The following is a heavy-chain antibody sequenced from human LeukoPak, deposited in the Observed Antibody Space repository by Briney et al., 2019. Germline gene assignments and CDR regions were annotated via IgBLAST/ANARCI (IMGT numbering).Heavy chain of an antibody. Sequence: GGSLRLSCAASGFTFSSYNMNWVRQAPGKGLEWVSSISSSSDYIYYADSVKGRFTISRDNSKNTLYLQMNSLRAEDRAVYYCAKVNTYYYDSSGYYDGGYFDYWGQGTLVTVSS. D-gene: IGHD3-22*01. CDR2: ISSSSDYI. J-gene: IGHJ4*02. CDR3: AKVNTYYYDSSGYYDGGYFDY. V-gene: IGHV3-21*04. CDR1: GFTFSSYN.